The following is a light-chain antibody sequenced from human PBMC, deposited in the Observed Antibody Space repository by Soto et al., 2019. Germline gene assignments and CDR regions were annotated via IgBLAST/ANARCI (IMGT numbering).Light chain of an antibody. CDR1: QGISNL. Sequence: DIQMTQSPSSLSASVGDRVTITCRASQGISNLLGWFQHKPGKAPKRLIYAASSLQGGVPSRFSGSGSGTEFTHTITGLQPEEFADYYCLQHNTYPYTFGQGTKLEIK. CDR2: AAS. V-gene: IGKV1-17*01. J-gene: IGKJ2*01. CDR3: LQHNTYPYT.